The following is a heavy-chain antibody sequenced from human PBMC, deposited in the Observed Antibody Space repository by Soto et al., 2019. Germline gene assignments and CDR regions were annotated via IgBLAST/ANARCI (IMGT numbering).Heavy chain of an antibody. Sequence: QVQLQESGPGLVKPSETVSLTCTVSGGSVSPYYWTWVRRPPGKGLEWIAYIYYDGTTNYYPSLKSRVTISLDTSKNQFSLRLTSVTAADTAVYYCARGRHWLDYWGQGTLLTVSS. CDR3: ARGRHWLDY. CDR1: GGSVSPYY. J-gene: IGHJ4*02. D-gene: IGHD6-19*01. CDR2: IYYDGTT. V-gene: IGHV4-59*02.